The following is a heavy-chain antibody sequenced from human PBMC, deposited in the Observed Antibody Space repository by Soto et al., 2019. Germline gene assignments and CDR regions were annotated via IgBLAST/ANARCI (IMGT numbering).Heavy chain of an antibody. CDR3: AKTARYQYAGLNWPDP. V-gene: IGHV1-69*01. CDR1: GGTFSSFA. J-gene: IGHJ5*02. CDR2: IIPIRGTT. Sequence: QVQLVQSGPEVKRPGSSVKVSCKASGGTFSSFAFSWVRQAPGQGLEWMGGIIPIRGTTKYAQKFQARITISADESTSTVYMELSGLSSEDTAVYYCAKTARYQYAGLNWPDPWGQGTLVTVSS. D-gene: IGHD2-2*01.